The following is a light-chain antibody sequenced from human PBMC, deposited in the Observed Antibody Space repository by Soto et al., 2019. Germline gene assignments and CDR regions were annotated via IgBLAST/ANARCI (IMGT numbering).Light chain of an antibody. CDR1: QSVSSN. J-gene: IGKJ1*01. CDR3: QQYNNWPPKT. CDR2: GAS. Sequence: EIVMTQSPATLSVSPGERATLSCRASQSVSSNLAWYQQKPGQAPRLLIYGASTRATGIPARFSGSGSGTDVTLTISSLQSEDFAVYYCQQYNNWPPKTFGQGTRVDIK. V-gene: IGKV3-15*01.